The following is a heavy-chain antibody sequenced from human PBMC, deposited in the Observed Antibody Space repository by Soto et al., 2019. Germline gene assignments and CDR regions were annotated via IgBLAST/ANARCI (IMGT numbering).Heavy chain of an antibody. J-gene: IGHJ4*02. CDR3: AKSIDFWSGYPVDY. CDR1: GFTFSSYA. Sequence: PGGSLRLSCAASGFTFSSYAMSWVRQAPGKGLEWVSAISGSGGSTYYADSVKGRFTISRDNSKNTLYLQMNSLRAEDTAVYYCAKSIDFWSGYPVDYWGQGTLVTVSS. D-gene: IGHD3-3*01. V-gene: IGHV3-23*01. CDR2: ISGSGGST.